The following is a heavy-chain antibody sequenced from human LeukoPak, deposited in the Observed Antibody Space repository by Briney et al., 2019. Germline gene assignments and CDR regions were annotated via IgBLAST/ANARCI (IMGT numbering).Heavy chain of an antibody. D-gene: IGHD2-15*01. V-gene: IGHV4-39*01. Sequence: SETLSLTCTVSGGSISSTIYYWGWIRQPPGKGLEWIGSIYYSGSTYYNPSLKSRVTISVDTSKNQLSLRLSSVTAADTAVYYCARQRGYCSGGSCYGRWFDPWGQGTLVTVSS. CDR3: ARQRGYCSGGSCYGRWFDP. J-gene: IGHJ5*02. CDR2: IYYSGST. CDR1: GGSISSTIYY.